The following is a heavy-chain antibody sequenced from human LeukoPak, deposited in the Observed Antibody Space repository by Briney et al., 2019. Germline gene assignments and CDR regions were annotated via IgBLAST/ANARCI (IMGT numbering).Heavy chain of an antibody. CDR2: INAGNGNT. CDR1: GYTFTSYA. D-gene: IGHD6-13*01. J-gene: IGHJ4*02. CDR3: ARLGPRTSGYSRGREPFDY. V-gene: IGHV1-3*01. Sequence: ASVKVSCKASGYTFTSYAMHWVRQAPGQRLEWMGWINAGNGNTKYSQKFQGRVTITRDTSASTAYMELSSLRSEDTAVYYCARLGPRTSGYSRGREPFDYWGQGTLVTVSS.